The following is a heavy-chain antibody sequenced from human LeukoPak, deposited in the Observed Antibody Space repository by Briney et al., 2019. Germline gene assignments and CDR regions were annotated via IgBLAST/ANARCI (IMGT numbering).Heavy chain of an antibody. Sequence: SETPSLTCTVSGASISTYYWSWIPHPPGKGLEWSSYVYYSGITHYNPSLKSRVTISTDTSKNQFSLRLTSVTAADTAVYYCASGPYPAAGTDHQFDYWGQGTLVTVFS. J-gene: IGHJ4*02. CDR3: ASGPYPAAGTDHQFDY. V-gene: IGHV4-59*01. CDR2: VYYSGIT. CDR1: GASISTYY. D-gene: IGHD6-13*01.